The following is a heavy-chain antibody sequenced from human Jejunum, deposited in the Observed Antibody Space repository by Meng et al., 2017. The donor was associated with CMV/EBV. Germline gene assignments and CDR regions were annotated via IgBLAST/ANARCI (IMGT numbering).Heavy chain of an antibody. J-gene: IGHJ3*02. CDR3: ASGNDFNI. V-gene: IGHV3-7*01. CDR2: IKPDGSEI. D-gene: IGHD1-1*01. Sequence: LACADSGFTFSIHWMSWVRQPPGKGPEWVASIKPDGSEIQYVGSLRGRFTVSRDNARKSLYLQMNSLTAEDTAVYYCASGNDFNIWGQGTLVTVSS. CDR1: GFTFSIHW.